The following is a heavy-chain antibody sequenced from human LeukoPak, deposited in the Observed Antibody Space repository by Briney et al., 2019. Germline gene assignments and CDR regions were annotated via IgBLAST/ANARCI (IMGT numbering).Heavy chain of an antibody. V-gene: IGHV1-24*01. D-gene: IGHD6-6*01. J-gene: IGHJ4*02. CDR2: FDPEDGET. Sequence: ASVKVSCKVSGYTLTELSMHWVRQAPGKGLEWMGGFDPEDGETIYAQKFQGRVTITRDTSASTAYMELSSLRSEDTAVYYCARGGGIAARTFDYWGQGTLVTVSS. CDR1: GYTLTELS. CDR3: ARGGGIAARTFDY.